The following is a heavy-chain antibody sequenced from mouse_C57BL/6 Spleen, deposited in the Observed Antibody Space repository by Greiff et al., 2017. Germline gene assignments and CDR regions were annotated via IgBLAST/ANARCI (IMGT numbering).Heavy chain of an antibody. D-gene: IGHD2-3*01. CDR3: AREGDGYNFDY. Sequence: QVQLQQPGAELVRPGSSVKLSCKASGYTFTSYWMHWVKQRPIQGLEWIGYIDPSDSDTHYNQKFTDKATLTVDKSSSTAYMQLSSLTSEDSAVYYCAREGDGYNFDYWGQGTTLTVSS. CDR2: IDPSDSDT. J-gene: IGHJ2*01. CDR1: GYTFTSYW. V-gene: IGHV1-52*01.